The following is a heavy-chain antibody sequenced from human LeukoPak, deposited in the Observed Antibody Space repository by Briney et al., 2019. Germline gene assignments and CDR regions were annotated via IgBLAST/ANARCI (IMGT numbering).Heavy chain of an antibody. CDR1: GGSFSSYY. D-gene: IGHD1-26*01. CDR3: ARVVTWELGEGRNYYYYYYMDV. CDR2: IYYSGST. Sequence: NPSETLSLTCAVHGGSFSSYYWSWIRQPPGKGLEWIGYIYYSGSTNYNPSLKSRVTISVDTSKNQFSLKLSSVTAADTAVYYCARVVTWELGEGRNYYYYYYMDVWGKGTTVTISS. V-gene: IGHV4-59*01. J-gene: IGHJ6*03.